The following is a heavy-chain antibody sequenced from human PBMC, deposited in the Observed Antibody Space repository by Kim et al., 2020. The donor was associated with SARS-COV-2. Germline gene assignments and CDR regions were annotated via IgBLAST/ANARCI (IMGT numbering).Heavy chain of an antibody. CDR3: ASEVGASLSWLDP. Sequence: YAQNFQGRVTMTEDTSTGTAYMELSTLRSEDTALYYCASEVGASLSWLDPWGQGTLVTVSS. V-gene: IGHV1-24*01. D-gene: IGHD1-26*01. J-gene: IGHJ5*02.